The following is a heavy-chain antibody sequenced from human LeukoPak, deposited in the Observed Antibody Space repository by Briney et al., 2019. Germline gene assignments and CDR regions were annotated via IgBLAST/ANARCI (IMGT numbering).Heavy chain of an antibody. CDR3: AKDRKQLGENWFDP. D-gene: IGHD6-6*01. J-gene: IGHJ5*02. CDR2: ISYDGSNK. V-gene: IGHV3-30*04. CDR1: GFTFSSYA. Sequence: PGGSLRLSCAASGFTFSSYAMHWVRQAPGKGLEWVAVISYDGSNKYYADSVKGRFTISRDNSKNTLYLQMNSLRAEDTAVYYCAKDRKQLGENWFDPWGQGTLVTVSS.